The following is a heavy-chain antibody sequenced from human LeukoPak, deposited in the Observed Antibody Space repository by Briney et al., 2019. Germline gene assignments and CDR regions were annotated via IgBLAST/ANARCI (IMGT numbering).Heavy chain of an antibody. V-gene: IGHV4-61*02. Sequence: SETPSLTCTVSGGSISSGSYYWSWIRQPAGKGLEWIGRIYTSGSTNYNPSLKSRVTISVDTSKNQFSLKLSSVTAADTAVYYCARGGDWFDPWGQGTLVTVSS. J-gene: IGHJ5*02. CDR3: ARGGDWFDP. CDR2: IYTSGST. CDR1: GGSISSGSYY. D-gene: IGHD3-16*01.